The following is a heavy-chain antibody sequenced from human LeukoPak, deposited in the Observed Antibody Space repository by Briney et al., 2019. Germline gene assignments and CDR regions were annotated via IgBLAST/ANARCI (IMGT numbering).Heavy chain of an antibody. V-gene: IGHV4-59*01. D-gene: IGHD3-10*01. CDR3: ARGSGSGSSYFNYYYYMDV. J-gene: IGHJ6*03. CDR1: GGSISSYY. CDR2: IYYSGST. Sequence: SETLSLTCTVSGGSISSYYWSWIRQPPGKGLEWIGYIYYSGSTNYNPSLKSLVTISVDTSKNQFSLKLSSVTAADTAVYYCARGSGSGSSYFNYYYYMDVWGKGTTVTVSS.